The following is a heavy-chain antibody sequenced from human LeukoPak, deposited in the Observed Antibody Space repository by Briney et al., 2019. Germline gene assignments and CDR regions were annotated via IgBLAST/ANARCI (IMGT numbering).Heavy chain of an antibody. D-gene: IGHD3-16*01. V-gene: IGHV4-59*01. CDR3: ARDGVLGGLFVWDY. CDR1: GGSITRYY. J-gene: IGHJ4*02. CDR2: IYYSGST. Sequence: PSETLSLTCTVSGGSITRYYWSWIRQPPGKGLEWIGYIYYSGSTNYNPSLKSRVTISVDTSKNQFSLKLSSVTAADTAVYYGARDGVLGGLFVWDYWGQGTLVTVSS.